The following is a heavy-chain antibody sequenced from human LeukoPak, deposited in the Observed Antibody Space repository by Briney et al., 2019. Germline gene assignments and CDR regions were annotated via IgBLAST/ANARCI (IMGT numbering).Heavy chain of an antibody. Sequence: SETLSLTCAVYGGSFSGYYWSWIRQPPGKGLEWIGEINHSGSTNYNPSLKSRVTISVDTSKNQFSLKLSSVTAADTAVYYCARQWWRGYYMDVWGKGTTVTVSS. J-gene: IGHJ6*03. CDR2: INHSGST. D-gene: IGHD2-8*01. V-gene: IGHV4-34*01. CDR3: ARQWWRGYYMDV. CDR1: GGSFSGYY.